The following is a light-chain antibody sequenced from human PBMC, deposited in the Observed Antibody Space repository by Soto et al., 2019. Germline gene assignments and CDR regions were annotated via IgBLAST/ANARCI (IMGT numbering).Light chain of an antibody. Sequence: EVVLTQSPGTLSLSPGEVDTLSCRASQSLSNNFLAWYQQKTGQAPRLLIYGETSRATGVPDRFSGSGSGTDFNLTISRLEPEDFAVYYCQKYGSSPITFGQGTRLEIK. CDR1: QSLSNNF. CDR2: GET. CDR3: QKYGSSPIT. V-gene: IGKV3-20*01. J-gene: IGKJ5*01.